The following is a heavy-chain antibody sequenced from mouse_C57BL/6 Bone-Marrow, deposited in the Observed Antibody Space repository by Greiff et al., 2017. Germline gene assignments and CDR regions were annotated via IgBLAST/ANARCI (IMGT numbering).Heavy chain of an antibody. CDR3: TRDLYSNYYYAMDY. J-gene: IGHJ4*01. CDR1: GFTFRSYA. V-gene: IGHV5-9-1*02. CDR2: ISSGGDYI. Sequence: EVKLVESGEGLVKPGGSLKLSCAASGFTFRSYAMSWVRQTPEKRLEWVAYISSGGDYIYYADTVKGRFTISRDHARNTLYLQMSSLKSEDTAMYYCTRDLYSNYYYAMDYWGQGTSVTVSS. D-gene: IGHD2-5*01.